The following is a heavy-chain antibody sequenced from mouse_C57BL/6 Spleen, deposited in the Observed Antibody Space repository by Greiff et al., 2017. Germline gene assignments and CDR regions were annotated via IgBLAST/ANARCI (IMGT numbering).Heavy chain of an antibody. CDR3: ARALTGTGFAY. D-gene: IGHD4-1*01. CDR1: GYAFSSSW. V-gene: IGHV1-82*01. CDR2: IYPGDGDT. Sequence: VKVVESGPELVKPGASVKISCKASGYAFSSSWMNWVKQRPGKGLEWIGRIYPGDGDTNYNGKFKGKATLTADKSSSTAYMQLSSLTSEDSAVYFCARALTGTGFAYWGQGTLVTVSA. J-gene: IGHJ3*01.